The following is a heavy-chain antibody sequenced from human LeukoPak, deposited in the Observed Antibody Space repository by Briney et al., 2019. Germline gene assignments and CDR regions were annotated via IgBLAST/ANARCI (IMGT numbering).Heavy chain of an antibody. CDR2: ISYDGSNK. V-gene: IGHV3-30*18. Sequence: GRSLRLSCAASGFTFSSYGMHWVRQAPGKGLEWVPVISYDGSNKYYADSVKGRFTISRDNSKNTLYLQINSLRAEDTAVYYCAKGRGVCSGGSCYRTFDPWGQGTLVTVSS. D-gene: IGHD2-15*01. CDR1: GFTFSSYG. CDR3: AKGRGVCSGGSCYRTFDP. J-gene: IGHJ5*02.